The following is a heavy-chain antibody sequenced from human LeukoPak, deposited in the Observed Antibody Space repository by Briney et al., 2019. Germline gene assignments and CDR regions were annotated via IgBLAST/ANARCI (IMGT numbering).Heavy chain of an antibody. CDR1: GFTFSSYG. CDR2: ISSSSSYI. CDR3: SSYYYDSSGSG. V-gene: IGHV3-21*01. D-gene: IGHD3-22*01. J-gene: IGHJ1*01. Sequence: GGSLRLSCAASGFTFSSYGMSWVRQAPGKGLEWVSSISSSSSYIYYADSVKGRFTISRDNAKNSLYLQMNSLRADDTAVYYCSSYYYDSSGSGWGQGTLVTVSS.